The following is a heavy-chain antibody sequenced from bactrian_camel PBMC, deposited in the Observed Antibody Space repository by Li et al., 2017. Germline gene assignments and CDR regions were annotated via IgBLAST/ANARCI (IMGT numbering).Heavy chain of an antibody. CDR2: SVRGTVTT. Sequence: VQLVESGGGLVQPGGSLRLSCAASGFTFSSYGMSWDRQTPGKGLEWVAASVRGTVTTYYADSVKGRFTISRDNAKLTVYLQMNSLKTEDTAVYFCAADAGTATYCSGFPRGQGTQVTVS. V-gene: IGHV3S40*01. J-gene: IGHJ4*01. CDR1: GFTFSSYG. D-gene: IGHD3*01.